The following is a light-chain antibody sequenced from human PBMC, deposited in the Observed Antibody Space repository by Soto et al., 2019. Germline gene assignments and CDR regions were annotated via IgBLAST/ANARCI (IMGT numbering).Light chain of an antibody. Sequence: QSVLTQPASVTGSPGQSITISCTGSGRDIGAYNYVSWYQQHPGKAPKLIIYGVKNRSSGVSNRFSASRSAFTASLTISGLQAEDEADYYCSSDTTSYFYVFGPGTKVTVL. J-gene: IGLJ1*01. CDR1: GRDIGAYNY. V-gene: IGLV2-14*01. CDR3: SSDTTSYFYV. CDR2: GVK.